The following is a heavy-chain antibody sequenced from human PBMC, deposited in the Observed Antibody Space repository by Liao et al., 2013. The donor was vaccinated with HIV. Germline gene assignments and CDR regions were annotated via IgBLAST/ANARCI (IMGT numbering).Heavy chain of an antibody. J-gene: IGHJ3*02. CDR2: INHSGST. CDR1: GGSFSDYY. D-gene: IGHD5-12*01. Sequence: QVQLQQWGAGLLKPSETLSLTCAVYGGSFSDYYWNWIRQPPGKGLEWIGEINHSGSTNYNPSLKSRVTISVDTSKNQFSLKLSSVTAADTAVYYCAREYSGYDYAFDIWGQGTMVTVSS. CDR3: AREYSGYDYAFDI. V-gene: IGHV4-34*01.